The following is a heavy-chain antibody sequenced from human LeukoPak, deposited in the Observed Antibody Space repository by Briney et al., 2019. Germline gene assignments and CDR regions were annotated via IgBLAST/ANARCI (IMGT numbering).Heavy chain of an antibody. Sequence: GASVKVSCKASGYTFTSYYMHWVRQAPGQGLEWMGIINPSGGSTSYAQKFQGRVTMTRDTSTSTVYMELSSLRSEDTAVYYCARDSYYNMVRGVIWGNWFDPWGQGTLVTVSS. CDR3: ARDSYYNMVRGVIWGNWFDP. J-gene: IGHJ5*02. CDR1: GYTFTSYY. V-gene: IGHV1-46*01. D-gene: IGHD3-10*01. CDR2: INPSGGST.